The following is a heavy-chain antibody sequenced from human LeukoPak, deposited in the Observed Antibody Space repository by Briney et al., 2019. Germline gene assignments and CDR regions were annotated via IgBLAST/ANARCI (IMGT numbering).Heavy chain of an antibody. CDR2: ISSTGSSI. D-gene: IGHD1-1*01. V-gene: IGHV3-21*01. CDR3: ARDDVAWNDVHWFDP. J-gene: IGHJ5*02. CDR1: GFTFGYYT. Sequence: GGSLRLSCAASGFTFGYYTMSWVRQAPGKGLEWVSSISSTGSSIYCADSVKGRFTISRDNAKNSLYLQMSSLGVEDTAVYYCARDDVAWNDVHWFDPWGQGTLVTVSS.